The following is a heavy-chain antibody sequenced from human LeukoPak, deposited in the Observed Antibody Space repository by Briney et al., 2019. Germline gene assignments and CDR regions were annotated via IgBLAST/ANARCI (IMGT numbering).Heavy chain of an antibody. CDR1: GGSISSYY. CDR3: ARRMDYGDLRDYYGMDV. V-gene: IGHV4-59*08. D-gene: IGHD4-17*01. Sequence: SETLSLTCTVSGGSISSYYWSWIRQPPGKGLEWIGYIYYSGSTNYNPSLKSRVTISVDTSKNQFSLKLSSVTAEATAVYYCARRMDYGDLRDYYGMDVWGQGTTVTVSS. CDR2: IYYSGST. J-gene: IGHJ6*02.